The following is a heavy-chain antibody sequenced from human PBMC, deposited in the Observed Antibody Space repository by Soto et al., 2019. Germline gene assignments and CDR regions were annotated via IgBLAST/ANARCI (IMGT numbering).Heavy chain of an antibody. J-gene: IGHJ6*02. Sequence: PGGSLRLSCAASGFTFSSYAMHWVRQAPGKGLEYVSAISSNGGSTYYANSVKGRFTISRDNSKNTLYLQMGSLRAEDMAVYYCARGEIAAAGINPLPYYYYYGMDVWGQGTTVTSP. V-gene: IGHV3-64*01. CDR1: GFTFSSYA. CDR3: ARGEIAAAGINPLPYYYYYGMDV. CDR2: ISSNGGST. D-gene: IGHD6-13*01.